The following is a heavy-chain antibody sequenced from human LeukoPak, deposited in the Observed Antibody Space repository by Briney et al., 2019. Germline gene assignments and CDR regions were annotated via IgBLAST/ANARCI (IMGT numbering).Heavy chain of an antibody. J-gene: IGHJ4*02. Sequence: ASVKVSCKASGGTFSSYAISWVRQAPGQGLEWMGGIIPIFGTANYAQKFQGRVTITADKSTGTAYMELSSLRSEDTAVYYCARVGDYDSSGYYYAGGYFDYWGQGTLVTVSS. D-gene: IGHD3-22*01. V-gene: IGHV1-69*06. CDR1: GGTFSSYA. CDR2: IIPIFGTA. CDR3: ARVGDYDSSGYYYAGGYFDY.